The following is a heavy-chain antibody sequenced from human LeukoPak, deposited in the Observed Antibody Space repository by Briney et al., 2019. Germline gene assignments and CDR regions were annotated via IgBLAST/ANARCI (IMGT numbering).Heavy chain of an antibody. CDR3: AKEHFKYANDNRGSFDY. D-gene: IGHD3-22*01. V-gene: IGHV3-23*01. CDR1: GFPFSETA. Sequence: GGSLRLSCVASGFPFSETAMTWVRQAPGKGLEWLSVITRGGSPYYADSVKGRFTISRDNARNTVYLQLNSLRNEDTALYYCAKEHFKYANDNRGSFDYWGQGTLVTVSS. CDR2: ITRGGSP. J-gene: IGHJ4*02.